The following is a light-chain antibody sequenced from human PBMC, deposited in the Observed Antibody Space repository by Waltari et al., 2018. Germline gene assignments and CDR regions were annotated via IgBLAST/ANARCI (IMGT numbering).Light chain of an antibody. V-gene: IGLV4-69*01. CDR2: VNRDGSH. J-gene: IGLJ3*02. CDR1: SVHRTHL. CDR3: QTGGHGTWV. Sequence: QPVLPQSPSASASLGASVPPTCTLRSVHRTHLIPWLQQQPEEGPRYVMKVNRDGSHSKGDDIPDRFSGSSSGTELYLTIPSLQSEDEADYYCQTGGHGTWVFGGGTKLTVL.